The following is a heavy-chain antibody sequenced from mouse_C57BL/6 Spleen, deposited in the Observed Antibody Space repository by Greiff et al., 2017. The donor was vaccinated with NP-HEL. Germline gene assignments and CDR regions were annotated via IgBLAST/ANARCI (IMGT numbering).Heavy chain of an antibody. CDR3: ARLYYGYEGFAY. CDR1: GYTFTDYY. J-gene: IGHJ3*01. Sequence: EVQLQQSGPELVKPGASVKISCKASGYTFTDYYMNWVKQSHGKSLEWIGDINPNNGGTSYNQKFKGKATLTVDKSSSTAYMELRSLTSEDSAVYYCARLYYGYEGFAYWGQGTLVTVSA. V-gene: IGHV1-26*01. CDR2: INPNNGGT. D-gene: IGHD2-2*01.